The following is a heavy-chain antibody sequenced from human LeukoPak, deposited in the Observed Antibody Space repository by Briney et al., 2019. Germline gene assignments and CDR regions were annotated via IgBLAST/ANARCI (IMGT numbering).Heavy chain of an antibody. J-gene: IGHJ4*02. D-gene: IGHD3-9*01. CDR2: ISGSGGST. Sequence: GGSLRLSCAASGFTVSSNYITWVRQAPGKGLEWVSAISGSGGSTYYADSVKGRFTISRDNSKNTLYLQMNSLRAEDTAVYYCAKDYDILTGYYSYWGQGTLVTVSS. CDR1: GFTVSSNY. CDR3: AKDYDILTGYYSY. V-gene: IGHV3-23*01.